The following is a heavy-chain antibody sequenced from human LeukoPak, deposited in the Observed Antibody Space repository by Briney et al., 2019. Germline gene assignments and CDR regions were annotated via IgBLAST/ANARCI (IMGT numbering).Heavy chain of an antibody. CDR1: GFSFSIYS. CDR3: ARDRVEYYDRSGYSRTFDY. J-gene: IGHJ4*02. CDR2: ISRSYTYI. D-gene: IGHD3-22*01. Sequence: PGDSLRLSCAASGFSFSIYSMNWVRQAPGKGLEWVSSISRSYTYIYYADSVKGRFTISRDNANNSLYLQMNSLRAEDTAVYYCARDRVEYYDRSGYSRTFDYWGQGTLVTVSS. V-gene: IGHV3-21*01.